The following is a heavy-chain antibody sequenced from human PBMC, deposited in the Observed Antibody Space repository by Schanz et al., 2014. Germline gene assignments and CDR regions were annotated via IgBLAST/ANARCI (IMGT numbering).Heavy chain of an antibody. D-gene: IGHD1-26*01. CDR2: INPNSGDT. CDR3: ARDNGRIPAANSFDY. CDR1: GYSFSAHY. J-gene: IGHJ4*02. V-gene: IGHV1-2*02. Sequence: QGQLVQSGAEVKKPGASLKVSCKASGYSFSAHYLHWEREAPGQGLDWMGWINPNSGDTHSAQKFQGRVTMTWDRSISTANMELSRLRSDDTAVYYCARDNGRIPAANSFDYWGQGTRVTVSS.